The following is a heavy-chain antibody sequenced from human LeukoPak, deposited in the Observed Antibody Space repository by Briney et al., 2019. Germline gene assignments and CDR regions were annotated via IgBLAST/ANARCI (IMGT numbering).Heavy chain of an antibody. V-gene: IGHV3-66*01. CDR3: AKDSYPGIAVAGTSWDY. CDR2: IYSGGST. J-gene: IGHJ4*02. D-gene: IGHD6-19*01. Sequence: GGSLRLSFAASGFTVSSNYMSWVRQAPGKGLEWVSVIYSGGSTYYADSVKGGFTISRDNSKNTLYLQMNSLRAEDTAVYYCAKDSYPGIAVAGTSWDYWGQGTLVTVSS. CDR1: GFTVSSNY.